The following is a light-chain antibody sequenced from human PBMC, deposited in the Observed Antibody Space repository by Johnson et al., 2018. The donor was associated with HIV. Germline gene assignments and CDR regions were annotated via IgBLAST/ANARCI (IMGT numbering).Light chain of an antibody. V-gene: IGLV1-51*01. CDR2: DNN. CDR1: SSNIGNSY. CDR3: GTWDSRLSAGG. Sequence: QAVLTQPPSVSAAPGQKVTISCSGSSSNIGNSYVSWYQQLPGTAPKLLIYDNNKRPSGIPDRFSGSKSGQSATLGITGLQTGDEADYYCGTWDSRLSAGGFGTGTKVTVL. J-gene: IGLJ1*01.